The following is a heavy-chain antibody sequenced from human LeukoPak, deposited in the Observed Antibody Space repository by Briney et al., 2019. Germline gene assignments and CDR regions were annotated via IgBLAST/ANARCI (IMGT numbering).Heavy chain of an antibody. CDR1: GFTFDDYA. CDR3: ARGGPFDY. V-gene: IGHV3-9*01. Sequence: GRSLRLSCAASGFTFDDYAMHWVRQAPGKGLEWVSGISWNGGSIQYADSVKGRFTISRDNAKNSLYLQMNSLRAEDTAVYYCARGGPFDYWGQGTLVTVSS. J-gene: IGHJ4*02. CDR2: ISWNGGSI. D-gene: IGHD3-10*01.